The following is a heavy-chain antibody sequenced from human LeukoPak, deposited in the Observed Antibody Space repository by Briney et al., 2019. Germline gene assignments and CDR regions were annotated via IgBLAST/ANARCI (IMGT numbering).Heavy chain of an antibody. CDR1: GFTFSSYE. V-gene: IGHV3-48*03. CDR3: ARLKQQLVRLLSRDTTYYYYYYMVV. CDR2: ISISGSTI. D-gene: IGHD6-13*01. Sequence: GGSLRLSCAASGFTFSSYEMNWVRQAPGKGLEWVSYISISGSTIYYADSGKGRFTISRDNAKNSLSRKMNRLTAEDTAVYYCARLKQQLVRLLSRDTTYYYYYYMVVWGKGTTVTVSS. J-gene: IGHJ6*03.